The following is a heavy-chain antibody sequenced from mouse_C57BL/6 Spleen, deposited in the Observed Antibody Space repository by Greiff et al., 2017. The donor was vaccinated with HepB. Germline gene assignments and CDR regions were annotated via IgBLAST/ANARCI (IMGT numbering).Heavy chain of an antibody. V-gene: IGHV14-4*01. CDR2: IDPENGDT. CDR1: GFNIKDDY. CDR3: TTSSYGGFAY. D-gene: IGHD1-1*01. J-gene: IGHJ3*01. Sequence: EVKLQESGAELVRPGASVKLSCTASGFNIKDDYMHWVKQRPEQGLEWIGWIDPENGDTEYASKFQGKATITADTSSNTAYLQLSSLTSEDTAVYYCTTSSYGGFAYWGQGTLVTVSA.